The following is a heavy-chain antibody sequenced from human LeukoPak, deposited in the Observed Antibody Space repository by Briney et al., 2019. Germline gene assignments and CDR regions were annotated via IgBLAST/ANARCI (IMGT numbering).Heavy chain of an antibody. CDR3: AAQTTLTGAYDP. Sequence: GGSLRLSCAASGFXFSTCVILWVRQAPGMGLKYVSSIDPNGKTSYYANSVKGRFTISRDNSNNMLYLQMGSLTTEDMAVYYCAAQTTLTGAYDPWGQGSLVTVSS. CDR1: GFXFSTCV. D-gene: IGHD1-20*01. CDR2: IDPNGKTS. V-gene: IGHV3-64*01. J-gene: IGHJ5*02.